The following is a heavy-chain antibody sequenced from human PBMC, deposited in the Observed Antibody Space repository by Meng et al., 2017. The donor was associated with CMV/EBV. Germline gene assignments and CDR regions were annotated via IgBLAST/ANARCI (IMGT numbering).Heavy chain of an antibody. J-gene: IGHJ5*02. CDR3: ARGVVTMIVVYDP. CDR2: IYYSGST. V-gene: IGHV4-39*07. D-gene: IGHD3-22*01. Sequence: QLQLQESGPGRVKPSETLSLTCTVSGGSISSSSYYWGWIRQPPGKGLEWIGSIYYSGSTYYNPSLKSRVTISVDTSKNQFSLKLSSVTAADTAVYYCARGVVTMIVVYDPWGQGTLVTVSS. CDR1: GGSISSSSYY.